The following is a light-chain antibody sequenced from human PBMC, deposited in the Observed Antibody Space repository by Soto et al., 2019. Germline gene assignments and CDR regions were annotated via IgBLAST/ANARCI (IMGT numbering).Light chain of an antibody. CDR1: SSDVGSYNR. J-gene: IGLJ2*01. Sequence: QSALTQPPSVSGSPGQSVTISCTGTSSDVGSYNRVSWYQQPPGTAPKLMIYEVSNRPSGVPDRFSGSKSGNTASLTISGLQAEDEADYYCSSYTSSGTCVVFGGGTKLTV. V-gene: IGLV2-18*02. CDR3: SSYTSSGTCVV. CDR2: EVS.